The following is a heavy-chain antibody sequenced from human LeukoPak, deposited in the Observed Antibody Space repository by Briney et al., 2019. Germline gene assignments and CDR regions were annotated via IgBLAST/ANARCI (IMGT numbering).Heavy chain of an antibody. CDR2: ISGSGDNT. CDR3: AKIAETSGIYGQGYDY. Sequence: GGTLRLSCAASGFSFRTYGMSWVRQAPGKRLEWVSGISGSGDNTHNADFVKGRFTISRDNSKDTLYLQMNSLRAENTAVYYCAKIAETSGIYGQGYDYWGQGTLVTVSS. V-gene: IGHV3-23*01. CDR1: GFSFRTYG. J-gene: IGHJ4*02. D-gene: IGHD1-26*01.